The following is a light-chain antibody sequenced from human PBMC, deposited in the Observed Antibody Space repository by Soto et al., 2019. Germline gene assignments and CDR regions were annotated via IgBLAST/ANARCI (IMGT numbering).Light chain of an antibody. CDR2: TAS. CDR1: ESIARH. V-gene: IGKV1-39*01. CDR3: QQSYSSLSIT. Sequence: DIQMTQSPSSLSASVGDRVTITCRASESIARHLNRYQQKPGKAPKLLIYTASSLQNGDPSRFRGGGSGTDFTLPISNLQPEDYASYYCQQSYSSLSITFGQGTRLQIK. J-gene: IGKJ5*01.